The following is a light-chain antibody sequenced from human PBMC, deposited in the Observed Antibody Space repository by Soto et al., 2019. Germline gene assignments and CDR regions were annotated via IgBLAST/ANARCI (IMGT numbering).Light chain of an antibody. CDR1: QSVSSSY. CDR3: QHSGNSHGT. CDR2: GAS. J-gene: IGKJ1*01. Sequence: EIMLTQSPATLSLSPGERATLSCRSSQSVSSSYLAWYQQKPGQAPRLLIYGASSRATGIPDRFSGSGSGTDFTLTISRLEPEDVAVYYCQHSGNSHGTFGQGTKVDI. V-gene: IGKV3-20*01.